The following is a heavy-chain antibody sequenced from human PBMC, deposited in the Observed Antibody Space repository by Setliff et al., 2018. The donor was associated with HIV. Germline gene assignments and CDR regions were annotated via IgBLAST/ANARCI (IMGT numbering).Heavy chain of an antibody. J-gene: IGHJ5*02. CDR1: GFTFSDYY. CDR3: ARDVGGSVRYSSNSNKKSYNYFGP. Sequence: GGSLRLSCVASGFTFSDYYISWVRQAPGKGLEWVSYISAINSYTNYADSVRGRFTVSRDNAKKSVFLQMNSLRVDDTAVYYCARDVGGSVRYSSNSNKKSYNYFGPWGQGTLVTVSS. D-gene: IGHD6-13*01. CDR2: ISAINSYT. V-gene: IGHV3-11*06.